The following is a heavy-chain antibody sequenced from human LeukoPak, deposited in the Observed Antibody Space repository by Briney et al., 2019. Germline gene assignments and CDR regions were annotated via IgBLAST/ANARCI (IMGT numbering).Heavy chain of an antibody. J-gene: IGHJ3*02. CDR1: GGSISSSSYY. CDR2: IYHSGST. Sequence: SETLSLTCTVSGGSISSSSYYWGWIRQPPGKGLEWIGSIYHSGSTYHNPSLKSRVTISVDTSKNQFSLKLISVTAADTAVYHCASTYSLYDAFDIWGQGTMVTVSS. D-gene: IGHD1-26*01. V-gene: IGHV4-39*07. CDR3: ASTYSLYDAFDI.